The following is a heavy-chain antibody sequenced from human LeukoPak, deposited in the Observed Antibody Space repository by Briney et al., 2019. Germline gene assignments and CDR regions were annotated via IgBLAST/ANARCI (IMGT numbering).Heavy chain of an antibody. V-gene: IGHV3-23*01. D-gene: IGHD2-2*02. J-gene: IGHJ6*02. CDR3: AKAIRSAPLLYRMIYNYGIDI. Sequence: GGSLRLSCAASGFTFSSYAMSWVRQAPGKGLEWVSAISGSGDNTYYADSVKGRFTISRDNSKNTLYLQMNSLRAEDAAIYYCAKAIRSAPLLYRMIYNYGIDIWGQGTPVTVSS. CDR2: ISGSGDNT. CDR1: GFTFSSYA.